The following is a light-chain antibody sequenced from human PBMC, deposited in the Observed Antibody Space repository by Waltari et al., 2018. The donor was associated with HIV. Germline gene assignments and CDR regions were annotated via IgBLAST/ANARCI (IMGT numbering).Light chain of an antibody. CDR3: QSYDSSLSVWV. Sequence: QSVLTQPPSVSGAPGQRVPIPCTGSSSPIGAGSDVHWYQQLPGTAPKLLIYGNSNRPSGVPDRFSGSKSGTSASLAITGLLAEDEADYYCQSYDSSLSVWVFGGGTKLTVL. CDR1: SSPIGAGSD. J-gene: IGLJ3*02. V-gene: IGLV1-40*01. CDR2: GNS.